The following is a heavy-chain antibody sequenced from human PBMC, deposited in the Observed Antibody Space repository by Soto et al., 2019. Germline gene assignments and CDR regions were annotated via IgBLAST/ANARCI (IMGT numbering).Heavy chain of an antibody. D-gene: IGHD3-10*01. CDR3: ARFRGCGGTYYYGWELHTC. CDR1: GFTFSSYA. Sequence: SLRLSCAASGFTFSSYAMHWVRQAPGKGLEWVAVISYDGSNKYYADSVKGRFTISRDNSKNTLYLQMNSLRAEDTAVYYCARFRGCGGTYYYGWELHTCWGQRTLVIVSA. V-gene: IGHV3-30-3*01. J-gene: IGHJ1*01. CDR2: ISYDGSNK.